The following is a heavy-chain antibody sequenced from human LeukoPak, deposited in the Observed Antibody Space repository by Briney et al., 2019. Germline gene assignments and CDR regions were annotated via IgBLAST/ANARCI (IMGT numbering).Heavy chain of an antibody. Sequence: PGRSLRLSCAASGFIFSSYAMHWVRQAPGKGLEWVAVISYDGNKKYYADSVAGRFTISRDNSKNTLYLQMNSLIPEDTAVYYCARSIVVVTYLAYWGQGTLVTVSS. CDR2: ISYDGNKK. J-gene: IGHJ4*02. CDR1: GFIFSSYA. V-gene: IGHV3-30-3*01. D-gene: IGHD2-21*02. CDR3: ARSIVVVTYLAY.